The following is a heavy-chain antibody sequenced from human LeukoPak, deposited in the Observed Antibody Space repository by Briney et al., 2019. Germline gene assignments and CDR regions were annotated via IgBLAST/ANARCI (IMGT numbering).Heavy chain of an antibody. D-gene: IGHD7-27*01. CDR3: ATKIVLGNTIVLDY. V-gene: IGHV3-53*01. J-gene: IGHJ4*02. Sequence: GGSLRLSCAASGLTVSSNYMSWVRQAPGKGLEWVSVTYNGGSTFYADSVKGRFTISRGNSKNTLYLQMNSLRAEDTAVYYCATKIVLGNTIVLDYWGQGTLVTVSS. CDR2: TYNGGST. CDR1: GLTVSSNY.